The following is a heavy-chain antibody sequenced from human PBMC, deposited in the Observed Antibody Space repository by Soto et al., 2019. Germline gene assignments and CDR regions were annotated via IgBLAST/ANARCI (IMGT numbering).Heavy chain of an antibody. CDR3: ARQDGAKLVGEFDL. J-gene: IGHJ2*01. D-gene: IGHD6-6*01. V-gene: IGHV4-59*01. CDR2: IYYSGST. Sequence: QVQLQESGPGLVKPSETLSLTCTVSGGSISSYYWSWIRQPPGKGLEWIGYIYYSGSTNYNPSLTSPVTTSVDTSTNQFSPKLSSLTAAETAVYYCARQDGAKLVGEFDLWGRGTLVTVSS. CDR1: GGSISSYY.